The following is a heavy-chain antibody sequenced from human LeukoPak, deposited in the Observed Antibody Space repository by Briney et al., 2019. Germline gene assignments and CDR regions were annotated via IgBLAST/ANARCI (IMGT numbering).Heavy chain of an antibody. CDR2: INPNSGGT. CDR1: GYTFTGYY. J-gene: IGHJ4*02. D-gene: IGHD4-17*01. CDR3: ARGTYGDYSNFDY. Sequence: ASVKVSCKASGYTFTGYYIHWVRQAPGQGLEWMGRINPNSGGTNYAQKFQGRVTMTRDTSISTAYMELSRLRSDDTAVYYCARGTYGDYSNFDYWGQGTLVTVSS. V-gene: IGHV1-2*06.